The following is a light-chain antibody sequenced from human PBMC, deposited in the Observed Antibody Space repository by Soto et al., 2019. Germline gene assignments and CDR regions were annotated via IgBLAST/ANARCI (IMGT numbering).Light chain of an antibody. CDR3: QQYNNWPVT. CDR2: GAS. V-gene: IGKV3-15*01. CDR1: QSVSSN. Sequence: IVMTQSPATLSVSPGERATLSCRASQSVSSNLAWYQQKPGQAPRLLIYGASTRATGIPARFSGSGSGTEFTLTISSLQSEDFAVYYCQQYNNWPVTFGQGTKVDSK. J-gene: IGKJ1*01.